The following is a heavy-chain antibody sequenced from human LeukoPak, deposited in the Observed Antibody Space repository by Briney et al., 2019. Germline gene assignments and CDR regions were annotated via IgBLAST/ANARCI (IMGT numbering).Heavy chain of an antibody. D-gene: IGHD3-22*01. Sequence: PSETLSLTCTVSGDSVSNNNWWWSWVRQPPGKRLEWIGEIYHSGTTNYNPSLKSRVTISVDTSKNQFSLKLSSVTAADTAVYYCARGSFVNYYDSSGYVDYWGQGTLVTVSS. V-gene: IGHV4-4*02. CDR3: ARGSFVNYYDSSGYVDY. CDR2: IYHSGTT. CDR1: GDSVSNNNW. J-gene: IGHJ4*02.